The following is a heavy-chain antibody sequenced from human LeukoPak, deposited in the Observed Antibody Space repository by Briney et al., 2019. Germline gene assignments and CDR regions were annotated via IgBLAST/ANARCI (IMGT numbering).Heavy chain of an antibody. CDR3: ARDPDDYGDYSYFDY. J-gene: IGHJ4*02. CDR2: IWYDGSNK. Sequence: GGSLRLSCAASGFTFSSYGMHWVRQAPGKGLEWVAVIWYDGSNKYYADSVKGRFTISRNNSKNTLFLQMNSLRAEDTAVYYCARDPDDYGDYSYFDYWGQGTLVTVSS. D-gene: IGHD4-17*01. V-gene: IGHV3-33*01. CDR1: GFTFSSYG.